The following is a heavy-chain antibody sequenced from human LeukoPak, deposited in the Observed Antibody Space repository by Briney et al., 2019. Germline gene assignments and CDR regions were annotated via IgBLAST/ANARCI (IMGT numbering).Heavy chain of an antibody. D-gene: IGHD6-13*01. J-gene: IGHJ3*02. CDR2: IKQDGSEK. CDR1: GFTFSSYW. CDR3: ARMDSRTWSRPAAFDI. Sequence: GGSLRLSCAASGFTFSSYWMSWVRQTPEKGLEWVANIKQDGSEKYYVDSVKGRFTNSRDNSKNTLYLQMNSLRPEDTALYYCARMDSRTWSRPAAFDIWGRGTMVTVSS. V-gene: IGHV3-7*01.